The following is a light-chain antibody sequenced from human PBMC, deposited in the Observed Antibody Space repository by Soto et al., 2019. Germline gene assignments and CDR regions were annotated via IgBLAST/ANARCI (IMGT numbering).Light chain of an antibody. V-gene: IGKV1-5*03. CDR3: QQYNDYSPLT. CDR1: QSLNIW. CDR2: QAS. J-gene: IGKJ4*01. Sequence: DIQMTQSPSTLSASVGDRVTITCRASQSLNIWLAWYQQKPGKAPKLLIYQASSLKSGVPSRFSGSGSGTEFTLTTSSLQPDDFATYYCQQYNDYSPLTFGGGTRVEIK.